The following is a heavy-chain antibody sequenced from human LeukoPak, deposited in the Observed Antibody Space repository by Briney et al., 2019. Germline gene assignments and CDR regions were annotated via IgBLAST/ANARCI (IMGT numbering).Heavy chain of an antibody. CDR3: ARDKGYGSSWYLGAPRYYYYYMDV. Sequence: GGSLRLSCEASGFTFISYAMSWVRQAPGKGLEWVSAISGSGGSVYYADSVNGRFTISRDNSKDTLYLQMNSLRAEDTAVYYCARDKGYGSSWYLGAPRYYYYYMDVWGKGTTVTVSS. V-gene: IGHV3-23*01. D-gene: IGHD6-13*01. CDR2: ISGSGGSV. CDR1: GFTFISYA. J-gene: IGHJ6*03.